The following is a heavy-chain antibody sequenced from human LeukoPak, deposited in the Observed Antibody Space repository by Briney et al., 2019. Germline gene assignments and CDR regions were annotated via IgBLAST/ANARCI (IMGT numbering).Heavy chain of an antibody. V-gene: IGHV1-2*02. CDR2: ISPNSGAT. D-gene: IGHD6-19*01. J-gene: IGHJ4*02. Sequence: ASVKVSCKASGYTFTGYYMHWVRQAPGQGLEWMGWISPNSGATNYAQRFQGRVTMTRDTSISTAYMELSRLRSDDTAVYYCARSSGWYEVDYWGQGTLVTVSS. CDR1: GYTFTGYY. CDR3: ARSSGWYEVDY.